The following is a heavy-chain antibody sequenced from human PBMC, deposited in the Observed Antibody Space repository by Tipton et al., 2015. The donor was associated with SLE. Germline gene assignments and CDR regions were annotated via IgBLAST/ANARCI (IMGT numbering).Heavy chain of an antibody. CDR2: ITHSGSA. J-gene: IGHJ4*02. Sequence: SLRLSCAVFGGSISRNNWWSWVRQPPGKGLEWIGEITHSGSAKYNPSLKSRVTVSVDTSKNQFSLKLTSVTAADTALYYCARGQKQWLLRGLQYWGQGSLVTVSS. CDR3: ARGQKQWLLRGLQY. V-gene: IGHV4-4*02. CDR1: GGSISRNNW. D-gene: IGHD6-19*01.